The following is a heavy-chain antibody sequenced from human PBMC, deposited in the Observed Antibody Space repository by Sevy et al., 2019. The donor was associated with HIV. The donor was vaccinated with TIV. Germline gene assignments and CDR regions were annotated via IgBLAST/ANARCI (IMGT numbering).Heavy chain of an antibody. V-gene: IGHV3-21*01. CDR1: GFTFSSYN. CDR2: ISSSSSYI. CDR3: ARVVAYCSGGSCFAGYYYGMDV. D-gene: IGHD2-15*01. J-gene: IGHJ6*02. Sequence: GGSLRLSCAASGFTFSSYNMNWVRQAPGEGLEWVSSISSSSSYIYYADSVKGRFTISRDNAKDSLYLQMNTLRAEDTAVYYCARVVAYCSGGSCFAGYYYGMDVWGQGTTVTVSS.